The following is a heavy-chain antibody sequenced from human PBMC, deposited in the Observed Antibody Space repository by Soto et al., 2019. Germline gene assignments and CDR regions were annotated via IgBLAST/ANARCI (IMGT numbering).Heavy chain of an antibody. CDR3: ARGRWLRSSFDY. CDR1: GGSFSGYY. Sequence: QVQLQQWGAGLLKPSETLSLTCAVYGGSFSGYYWSWIRQPPGKGLEWIGEINHSGSTNYNPSLKGRVTISVDTSKNHFSLKLSSVTAADTAVYYCARGRWLRSSFDYWGQGTLVTVSS. D-gene: IGHD5-12*01. CDR2: INHSGST. J-gene: IGHJ4*02. V-gene: IGHV4-34*01.